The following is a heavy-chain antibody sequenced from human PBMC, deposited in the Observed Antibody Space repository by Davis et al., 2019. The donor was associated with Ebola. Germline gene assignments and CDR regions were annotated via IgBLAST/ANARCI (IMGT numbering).Heavy chain of an antibody. Sequence: MPSETLSLTCTVSGGSISSSSYYWGWIRQPPGKGLEWIGSIYYSGSTYYNPSLKSRVTISVDTSKNQFSLKLSSVTAADTAVYYCARHVEYVAPYFDYWGQGTLVTVSS. CDR2: IYYSGST. V-gene: IGHV4-39*01. J-gene: IGHJ4*02. CDR3: ARHVEYVAPYFDY. D-gene: IGHD5-24*01. CDR1: GGSISSSSYY.